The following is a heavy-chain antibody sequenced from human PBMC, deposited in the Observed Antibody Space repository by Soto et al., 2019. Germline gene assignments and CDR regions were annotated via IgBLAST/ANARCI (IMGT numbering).Heavy chain of an antibody. D-gene: IGHD5-12*01. Sequence: EVQLVESGGGLVQPGGSLRLSCAASGFTLSDYWMHWVRQAPGKGLVCVSRMNSEGTTTTYADSVKGRFTVSRDNAKNMLYLQMNSLRAEDTAVYYCARGEVRHRDGYNPIDYWGQGTLVTVSS. CDR3: ARGEVRHRDGYNPIDY. CDR1: GFTLSDYW. V-gene: IGHV3-74*01. J-gene: IGHJ4*02. CDR2: MNSEGTTT.